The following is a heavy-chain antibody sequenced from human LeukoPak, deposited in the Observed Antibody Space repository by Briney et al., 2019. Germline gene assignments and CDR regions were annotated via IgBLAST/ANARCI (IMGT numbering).Heavy chain of an antibody. D-gene: IGHD1-7*01. CDR2: IYPGDSDT. J-gene: IGHJ3*02. CDR3: ARPPDTGTRSAFDI. V-gene: IGHV5-51*01. Sequence: GESLKISCKGSGXSFTTYWIAWVRQMPGKGLEWMGIIYPGDSDTRYSPSFQGQVTFSADKSINTAYLQWSSLKASDTAMYYCARPPDTGTRSAFDIWGQGTMVIVSS. CDR1: GXSFTTYW.